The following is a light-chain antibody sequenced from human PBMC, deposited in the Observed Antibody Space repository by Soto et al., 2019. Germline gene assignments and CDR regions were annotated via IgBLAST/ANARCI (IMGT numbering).Light chain of an antibody. CDR2: DTS. V-gene: IGKV3-11*01. CDR3: RQRSDWPIS. Sequence: EIVLTQSPDTLSLSPGERATLSCRASQSVSTYLAWYQQRPGQAPRLLIYDTSNRASGVPARFSGSGSGTEFSLTISSLEPEDFAVYYCRQRSDWPISLGGGTKVEIK. CDR1: QSVSTY. J-gene: IGKJ4*01.